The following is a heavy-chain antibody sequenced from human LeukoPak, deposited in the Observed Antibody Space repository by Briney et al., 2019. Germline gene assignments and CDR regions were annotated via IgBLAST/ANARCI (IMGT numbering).Heavy chain of an antibody. D-gene: IGHD5-18*01. CDR3: ARDRRVYSYGDY. Sequence: ASVKVSCKASGYTFTGYYMHWVRQAPGQGLEWVGRINPNSGGTNYAQKFQGRVTMTRDTSISTAYMELSRLRSDDTAVYYCARDRRVYSYGDYWGQGTLVTVSS. CDR2: INPNSGGT. J-gene: IGHJ4*02. V-gene: IGHV1-2*06. CDR1: GYTFTGYY.